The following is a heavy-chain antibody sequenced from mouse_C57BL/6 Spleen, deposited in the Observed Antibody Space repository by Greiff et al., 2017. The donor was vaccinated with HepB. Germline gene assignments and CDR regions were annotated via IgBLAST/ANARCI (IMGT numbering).Heavy chain of an antibody. CDR3: SRWDYGNRYCDV. D-gene: IGHD2-1*01. V-gene: IGHV1-55*01. J-gene: IGHJ1*03. CDR1: GYTFNSYW. Sequence: QVQLQQPGAELVKPGASVKMSCKASGYTFNSYWITWVKQRPGQGLEWIGDINPGSGSTNYNEKVKSKATLTVDTSSITAYMPLSSLTSEESAVYYCSRWDYGNRYCDVWGTGTTVTVSS. CDR2: INPGSGST.